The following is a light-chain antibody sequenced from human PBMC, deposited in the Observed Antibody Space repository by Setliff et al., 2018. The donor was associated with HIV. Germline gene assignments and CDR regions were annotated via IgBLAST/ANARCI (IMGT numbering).Light chain of an antibody. CDR2: EVN. CDR3: NSYASTSSFV. J-gene: IGLJ1*01. CDR1: SSDVGGYNY. V-gene: IGLV2-8*01. Sequence: QSALAQPPSASGSPGQSVTISCTGTSSDVGGYNYVSWYQQHPGKAPKLMIYEVNKRASGVPDRFSGSKSGNTASLTISGLQAEDEADYYCNSYASTSSFVFGTGTKVTVL.